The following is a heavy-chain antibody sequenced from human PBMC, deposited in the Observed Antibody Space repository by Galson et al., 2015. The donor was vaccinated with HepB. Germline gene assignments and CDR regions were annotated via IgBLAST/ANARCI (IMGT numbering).Heavy chain of an antibody. J-gene: IGHJ4*02. V-gene: IGHV1-69*13. CDR3: ARGGSGYDLIDY. CDR2: IIPIFGTA. CDR1: GGTFSSYA. D-gene: IGHD5-12*01. Sequence: SVKVSCKASGGTFSSYAISWVRQAPGQGLEWMGGIIPIFGTANYAQKFQGRVTITADESTSTAYMELSSLRSEDTAVYYCARGGSGYDLIDYWGQGTLVTVSS.